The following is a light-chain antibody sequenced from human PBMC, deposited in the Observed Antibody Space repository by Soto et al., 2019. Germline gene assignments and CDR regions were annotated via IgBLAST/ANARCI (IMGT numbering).Light chain of an antibody. V-gene: IGKV1-8*01. CDR3: QQYYSDPLT. Sequence: AVRMTQSPASFSASIGDRVNITCRANQGISSYLAWYQQKPGRAPQLLIYAASTLQSGVPSRFSGSGSGTDFTLTISCLQSEDFATYYCQQYYSDPLTFGGGTTVDIK. J-gene: IGKJ4*01. CDR1: QGISSY. CDR2: AAS.